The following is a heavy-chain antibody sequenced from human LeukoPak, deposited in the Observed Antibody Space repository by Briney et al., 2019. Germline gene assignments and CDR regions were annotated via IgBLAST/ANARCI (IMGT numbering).Heavy chain of an antibody. D-gene: IGHD5-12*01. CDR2: IYTSGST. CDR1: GGSISSYY. CDR3: AREAVVATISHFDY. V-gene: IGHV4-4*07. Sequence: SETLSLTCTVSGGSISSYYWSWLRQPAGKGLEWIGRIYTSGSTNYNPSLKSRVTMSVATSKNQFSLKLSSVTAADTAVYYCAREAVVATISHFDYWGQGTLVTVSS. J-gene: IGHJ4*02.